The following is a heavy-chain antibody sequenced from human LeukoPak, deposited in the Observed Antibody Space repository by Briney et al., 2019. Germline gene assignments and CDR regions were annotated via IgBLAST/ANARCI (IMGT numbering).Heavy chain of an antibody. CDR3: ARDSPKYYYGSGPSY. D-gene: IGHD3-10*01. V-gene: IGHV1-18*04. CDR1: GYTFTGYY. CDR2: ISAYNGNT. J-gene: IGHJ4*02. Sequence: ASVKVSCKASGYTFTGYYMHWVRQAPGQGLEWMGWISAYNGNTNYAQKVQGRVTMTTDTSTSTAYMELRSLRSDDTAVYYCARDSPKYYYGSGPSYWGQGTLVTVSS.